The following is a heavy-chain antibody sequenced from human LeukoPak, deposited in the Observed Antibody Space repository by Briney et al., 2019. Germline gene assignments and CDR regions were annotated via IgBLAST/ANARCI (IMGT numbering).Heavy chain of an antibody. V-gene: IGHV3-21*06. CDR3: TRAPGTGPLTVRWSGPFDV. CDR1: GFSFSQYS. J-gene: IGHJ3*01. D-gene: IGHD3-3*01. CDR2: ISTSSSYI. Sequence: GGSLRLSCVASGFSFSQYSMNWVRQAPGEGPEWLASISTSSSYIYYADSVKGRFTISRENAENSLYLQLNSLTPEDTAVYFCTRAPGTGPLTVRWSGPFDVWGQGTMVTVSS.